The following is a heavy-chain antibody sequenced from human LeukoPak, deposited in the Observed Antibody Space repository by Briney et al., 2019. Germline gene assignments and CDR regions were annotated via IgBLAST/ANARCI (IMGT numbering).Heavy chain of an antibody. J-gene: IGHJ5*02. CDR2: IIPIFGIA. Sequence: SVKVSCKASGGTFSSYAISWVRQAPGQGLEWMGRIIPIFGIANYAQKFQGRVTITADKSTSTAYMKLSSLRSEDTAVYYCARANLGRPVGHCSGGSCYSDSSWFDPWGQGTLVTVSS. V-gene: IGHV1-69*04. D-gene: IGHD2-15*01. CDR3: ARANLGRPVGHCSGGSCYSDSSWFDP. CDR1: GGTFSSYA.